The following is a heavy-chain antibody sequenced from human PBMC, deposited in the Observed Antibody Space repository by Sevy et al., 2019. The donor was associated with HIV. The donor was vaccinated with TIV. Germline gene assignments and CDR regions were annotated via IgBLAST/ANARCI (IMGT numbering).Heavy chain of an antibody. Sequence: ASVKVSCKVFGYSLSKLSMHWVGQAPGKGLEWMGSLDPGNGEITYSQTLQGRVTMTEDTSTDTAYMELSGLTSEDTATYYCTTVGLGYYSGFGYYQGDWFDPWGQGTLVTVSS. CDR2: LDPGNGEI. D-gene: IGHD2-15*01. CDR3: TTVGLGYYSGFGYYQGDWFDP. V-gene: IGHV1-24*01. CDR1: GYSLSKLS. J-gene: IGHJ5*02.